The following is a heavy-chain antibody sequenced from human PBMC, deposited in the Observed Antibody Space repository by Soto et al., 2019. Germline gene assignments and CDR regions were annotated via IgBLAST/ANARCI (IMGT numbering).Heavy chain of an antibody. D-gene: IGHD6-13*01. Sequence: PGGSLRLSCAASGFTFSSYAMSWVRQAPGKGLEWVSAISGSGGSTYYADSVKGRFTISRDNSKNTLYLQMNSLRAEDTAVYYCAIWGNGGGSSSWPRGAFDIWGQGTMVTVSS. V-gene: IGHV3-23*01. CDR1: GFTFSSYA. CDR3: AIWGNGGGSSSWPRGAFDI. J-gene: IGHJ3*02. CDR2: ISGSGGST.